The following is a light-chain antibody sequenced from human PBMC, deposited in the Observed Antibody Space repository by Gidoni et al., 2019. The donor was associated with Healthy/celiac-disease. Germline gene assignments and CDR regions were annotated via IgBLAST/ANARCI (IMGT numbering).Light chain of an antibody. Sequence: QSVLTQPPSVSAAPGQQVTISCSGSSSNIGNNYVSWYQQLPGTAPNLLIYDNNKRPSGIPDRFSGSKSGTSATLGITGLQTGDEADYYCGTWDSSLSAYVFGTGTKVTVL. CDR3: GTWDSSLSAYV. J-gene: IGLJ1*01. CDR2: DNN. CDR1: SSNIGNNY. V-gene: IGLV1-51*01.